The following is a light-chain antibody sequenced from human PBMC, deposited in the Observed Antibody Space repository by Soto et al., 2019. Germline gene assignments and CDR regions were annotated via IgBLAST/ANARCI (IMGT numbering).Light chain of an antibody. CDR2: GNS. V-gene: IGLV1-40*01. CDR1: SSNIGAGYD. CDR3: QSYDSSLRVV. Sequence: QLVLTQPPSVSGAPGQRVTISCTGSSSNIGAGYDVHWYQQLPGIAPKFLIYGNSNRPSGVPDRFSGSKSGTSASLAITGLQAEDEADYYCQSYDSSLRVVFGGGTKLTVL. J-gene: IGLJ2*01.